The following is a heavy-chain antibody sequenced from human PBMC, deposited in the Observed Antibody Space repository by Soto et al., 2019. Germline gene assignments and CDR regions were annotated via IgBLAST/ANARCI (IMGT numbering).Heavy chain of an antibody. Sequence: PGGSLGLSCAASGFTFDDYGMSWVRQAPGKGLEWVSGINWNGDSTGYADSVKGRFTISRDNAKNSLYLQMNSLRAEDTALYYCARSSNYYDSSGYTSYYYGMDVWSQGTTVTVSS. CDR2: INWNGDST. CDR3: ARSSNYYDSSGYTSYYYGMDV. D-gene: IGHD3-22*01. J-gene: IGHJ6*02. CDR1: GFTFDDYG. V-gene: IGHV3-20*04.